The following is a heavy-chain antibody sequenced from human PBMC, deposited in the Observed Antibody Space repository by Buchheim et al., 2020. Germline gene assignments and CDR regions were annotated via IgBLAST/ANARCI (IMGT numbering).Heavy chain of an antibody. CDR3: ARDPGQTYYYYYMDV. V-gene: IGHV3-7*01. CDR1: GFTFSSYS. CDR2: INQDGSEE. Sequence: EVQLVESGGGLVKPGGSLRLSCAASGFTFSSYSMNWVRQAPGKGLEWVATINQDGSEEYYVDPVKGRFTISRDNAKNSLYLQMNSLRADDTAVYYCARDPGQTYYYYYMDVWGKGT. J-gene: IGHJ6*03.